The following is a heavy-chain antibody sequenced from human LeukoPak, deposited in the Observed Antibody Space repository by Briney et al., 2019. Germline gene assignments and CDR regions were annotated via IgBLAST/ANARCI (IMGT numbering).Heavy chain of an antibody. V-gene: IGHV1-3*01. CDR1: GYTSTSYA. D-gene: IGHD1-26*01. Sequence: ASVKVSCKASGYTSTSYAMHWVRQAPGQRLEWMGWINAGNGNTKYSQKFQGRVTITRDTSASTAYMELSSLRSEDTAVYYCARDGPYSGSPFDYWGQGTLVTVSS. CDR3: ARDGPYSGSPFDY. J-gene: IGHJ4*02. CDR2: INAGNGNT.